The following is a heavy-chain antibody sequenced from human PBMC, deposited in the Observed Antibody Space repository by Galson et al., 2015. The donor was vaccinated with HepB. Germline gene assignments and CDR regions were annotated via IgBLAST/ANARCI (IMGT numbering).Heavy chain of an antibody. J-gene: IGHJ4*02. CDR2: TYYRSKWYN. Sequence: CAISGDSVSSNSAAWNWIRQSPSRGLEWLGRTYYRSKWYNDYAVSVKSRITIKPDTPKNQFSLQLNSVTPEDTDGYYCARDREYAERTGGTTEFDYWGQGTLVTVSS. CDR3: ARDREYAERTGGTTEFDY. CDR1: GDSVSSNSAA. V-gene: IGHV6-1*01. D-gene: IGHD3-16*01.